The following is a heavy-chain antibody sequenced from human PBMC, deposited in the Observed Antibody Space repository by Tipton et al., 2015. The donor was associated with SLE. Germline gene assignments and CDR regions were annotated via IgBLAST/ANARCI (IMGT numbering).Heavy chain of an antibody. D-gene: IGHD3-16*01. CDR3: AKEGPIAYYDYVWGSYMDV. J-gene: IGHJ6*02. Sequence: SLRLSCAASGFTFSSSGIHWVRQAPGKGLEWVAFIRYDGSNKYYADSVKGRFTISRDNSKNTLYLQMNSLSAEDTAVYYCAKEGPIAYYDYVWGSYMDVWGQGTTVTVSS. V-gene: IGHV3-30*02. CDR2: IRYDGSNK. CDR1: GFTFSSSG.